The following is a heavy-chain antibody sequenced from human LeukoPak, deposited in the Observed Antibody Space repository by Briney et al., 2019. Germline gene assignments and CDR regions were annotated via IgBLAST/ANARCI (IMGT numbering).Heavy chain of an antibody. J-gene: IGHJ6*03. CDR3: ARETGPYYSYYMDV. D-gene: IGHD4-11*01. V-gene: IGHV4-4*07. CDR2: IYTSGSI. CDR1: GASISSYY. Sequence: SETLSLTCNVSGASISSYYWSWIRQPAGKGLEWIGRIYTSGSINYNPSLKSRVTISVDKSNNQFSLKLSSVTAADTAVYYCARETGPYYSYYMDVWGKGTTVTVSS.